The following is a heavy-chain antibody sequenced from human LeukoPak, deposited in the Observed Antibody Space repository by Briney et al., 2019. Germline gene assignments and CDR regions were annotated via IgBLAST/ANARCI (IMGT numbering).Heavy chain of an antibody. CDR2: IYYSGST. Sequence: SETLSLTCTVSGGSISSYYWSWIRQPPGKGLEWIGYIYYSGSTNYSPSLKSRVTISVDTSKNQFSLKLRFVTATDTAVYYCARRAHDILTGYSGYYYMDVWGKGTTVTVSS. V-gene: IGHV4-59*01. D-gene: IGHD3-9*01. CDR3: ARRAHDILTGYSGYYYMDV. J-gene: IGHJ6*03. CDR1: GGSISSYY.